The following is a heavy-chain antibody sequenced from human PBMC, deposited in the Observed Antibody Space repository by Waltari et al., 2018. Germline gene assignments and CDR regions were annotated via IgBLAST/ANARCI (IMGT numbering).Heavy chain of an antibody. CDR3: AKVYSGSYYNGMDV. Sequence: EVQLLESGGGLVQPGGSLRLSCAASGFTFISYAMSWDRQAPGKGLEWVSGISGSGGSTYYADSVKGRFTISRDNSKNTLYLQMNSLRAEDTAVYYCAKVYSGSYYNGMDVWGQGTTVTVSS. CDR1: GFTFISYA. D-gene: IGHD1-26*01. J-gene: IGHJ6*02. V-gene: IGHV3-23*01. CDR2: ISGSGGST.